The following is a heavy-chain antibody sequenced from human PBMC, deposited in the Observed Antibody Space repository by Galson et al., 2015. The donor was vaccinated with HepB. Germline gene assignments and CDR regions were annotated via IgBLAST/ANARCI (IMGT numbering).Heavy chain of an antibody. J-gene: IGHJ4*02. CDR2: ISSSSSYI. CDR3: ARVPPTRGVVAAGHYFDY. D-gene: IGHD2-15*01. Sequence: SLRLSCAASGFTFSSYSMNWVRQAPGKGLEWVSSISSSSSYIYYADSVKGRFTISRDNAKNSLYLQMNSLRAEDTAVYYCARVPPTRGVVAAGHYFDYWGQGTLVTVSS. CDR1: GFTFSSYS. V-gene: IGHV3-21*01.